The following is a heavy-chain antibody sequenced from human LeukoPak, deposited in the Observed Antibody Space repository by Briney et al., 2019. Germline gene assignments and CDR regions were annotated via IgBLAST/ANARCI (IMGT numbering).Heavy chain of an antibody. V-gene: IGHV3-30*18. J-gene: IGHJ4*02. CDR3: AKVAKGNIVVVTALDY. Sequence: PGGSLRDSCAASGFTFSSYARHWVRQAPGKGLEWVAIISYDGSNKFYADSVKGRFTISRDNSKNTLYLQMNSLGPEDTAMYYCAKVAKGNIVVVTALDYWGQGTLVTVSS. D-gene: IGHD2-21*02. CDR1: GFTFSSYA. CDR2: ISYDGSNK.